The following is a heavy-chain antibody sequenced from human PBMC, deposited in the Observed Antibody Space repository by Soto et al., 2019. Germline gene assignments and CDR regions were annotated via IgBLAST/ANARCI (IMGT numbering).Heavy chain of an antibody. CDR1: GFTFSSYS. J-gene: IGHJ3*02. D-gene: IGHD3-22*01. Sequence: PGGSLKLSSAASGFTFSSYSMNWVRQTPGKGLEWVSSISSSSSYIYYADSVNGRFTISRDNAKNSLYLQMNSLRAEDTAVYYRARAPDYYDSSGRFDAFDIWGQGTIVT. V-gene: IGHV3-21*01. CDR3: ARAPDYYDSSGRFDAFDI. CDR2: ISSSSSYI.